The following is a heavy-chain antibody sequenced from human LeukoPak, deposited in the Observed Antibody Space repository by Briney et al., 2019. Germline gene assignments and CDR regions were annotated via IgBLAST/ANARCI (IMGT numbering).Heavy chain of an antibody. CDR1: GGSISSYY. CDR2: IYYSGST. D-gene: IGHD3-10*02. J-gene: IGHJ4*02. CDR3: ARISSITMSFDY. Sequence: SETLSLTCTVSGGSISSYYWGWIRQPPGKGLEWIGSIYYSGSTYYNPSLKSRVTISVDTSKNQFSLKLSSVTAADTAVYYCARISSITMSFDYWGQGTLVTVSS. V-gene: IGHV4-39*01.